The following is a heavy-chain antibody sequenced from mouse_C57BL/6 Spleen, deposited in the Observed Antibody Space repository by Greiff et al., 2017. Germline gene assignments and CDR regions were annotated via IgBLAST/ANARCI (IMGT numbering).Heavy chain of an antibody. J-gene: IGHJ1*03. Sequence: QVQLQQPGPELVKPGASVKISCKASGYAFSSSWMNWVKQRPGKGLEWIGRIYPGDGDTNYNGKFKGKATLTADKSSSTAYVQLSILTSEDSAVYVCARSSSSCSSWCFDVWGKGTTVTVSS. CDR2: IYPGDGDT. CDR3: ARSSSSCSSWCFDV. CDR1: GYAFSSSW. V-gene: IGHV1-82*01. D-gene: IGHD1-1*01.